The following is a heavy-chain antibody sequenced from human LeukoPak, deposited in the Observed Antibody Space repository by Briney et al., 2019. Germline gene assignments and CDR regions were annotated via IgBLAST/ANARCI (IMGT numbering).Heavy chain of an antibody. J-gene: IGHJ2*01. CDR2: ISSSGSTI. CDR3: ASATGYLSYFDL. V-gene: IGHV3-48*03. CDR1: GFTFSSYE. Sequence: GGSLRLSCAASGFTFSSYEMNWVRQAPGKGLEWVSYISSSGSTIYYADPVKGRFTISRDKAKNSLYLHMNSLSAEDTAVYYCASATGYLSYFDLWGRGTLVTVSS. D-gene: IGHD3-9*01.